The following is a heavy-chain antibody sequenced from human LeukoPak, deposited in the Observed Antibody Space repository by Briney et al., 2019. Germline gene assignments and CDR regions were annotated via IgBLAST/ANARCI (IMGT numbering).Heavy chain of an antibody. CDR2: ISPLHSDS. CDR3: ARHRHISTAYYPFDH. Sequence: PGESLKISCQSSGYSFTDYWIVWVRQVPGKGLEWMGIISPLHSDSRYSPSFQGQVTISADNSISTSYLQWSSLKASDTAMYYCARHRHISTAYYPFDHGGQGTLVSVSS. J-gene: IGHJ4*02. CDR1: GYSFTDYW. D-gene: IGHD3-9*01. V-gene: IGHV5-51*01.